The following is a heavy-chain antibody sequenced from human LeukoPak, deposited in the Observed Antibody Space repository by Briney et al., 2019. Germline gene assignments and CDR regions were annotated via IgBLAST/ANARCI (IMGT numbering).Heavy chain of an antibody. J-gene: IGHJ6*02. CDR1: GDSVSSGSYY. D-gene: IGHD6-13*01. Sequence: SETLSLTCTVAGDSVSSGSYYWSWIRQPPGKGLEWIGYIYYSGSTNYNPSLKSRVTISVDTSKNQFSLKLSSVTAADTAVYYCARGMSSSSWYYYYGMDVWGQGTTVTVSS. CDR2: IYYSGST. CDR3: ARGMSSSSWYYYYGMDV. V-gene: IGHV4-61*01.